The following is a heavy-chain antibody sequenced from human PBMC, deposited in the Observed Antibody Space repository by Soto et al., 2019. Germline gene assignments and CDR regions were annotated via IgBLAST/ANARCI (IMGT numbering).Heavy chain of an antibody. J-gene: IGHJ4*02. CDR2: ITASGNTL. CDR1: GFTFSTYS. D-gene: IGHD3-16*01. CDR3: ARGARGIDY. Sequence: GGSLRLSCAASGFTFSTYSMNWVRQAPGKGLEWVSYITASGNTLYYADSVKGRFTISRDNAKNSLYLQMSSLRAEDTAVYYCARGARGIDYWGQGTLVTVSS. V-gene: IGHV3-48*01.